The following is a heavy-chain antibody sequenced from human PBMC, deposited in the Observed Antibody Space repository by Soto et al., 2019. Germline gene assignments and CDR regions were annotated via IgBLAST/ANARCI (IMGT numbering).Heavy chain of an antibody. CDR2: INPNSGGT. V-gene: IGHV1-2*02. CDR1: GYTFTGYY. J-gene: IGHJ6*02. Sequence: VASVKVSCKASGYTFTGYYMHWVRRAPGQGLEWMGWINPNSGGTNYAQKFQGRVTMTRDTSISTAYLELSRLRSDDTAVYYCSRGALGISSSWYGKPYYYYYGMDVWGQGTTVTVSS. CDR3: SRGALGISSSWYGKPYYYYYGMDV. D-gene: IGHD6-13*01.